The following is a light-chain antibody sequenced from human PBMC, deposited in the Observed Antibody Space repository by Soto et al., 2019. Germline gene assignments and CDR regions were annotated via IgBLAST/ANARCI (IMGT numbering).Light chain of an antibody. CDR3: SSYTSSSTYV. CDR1: SSDVGSSNG. Sequence: QSALTEPPSVSGSPGQSVAISCTGTSSDVGSSNGVSWYQQPPGTAPKLMIYDVSNRPSGVPDRFSGSKSGNTASLTISGLQAEDEADYYCSSYTSSSTYVFGTGTKLTVL. V-gene: IGLV2-18*02. CDR2: DVS. J-gene: IGLJ1*01.